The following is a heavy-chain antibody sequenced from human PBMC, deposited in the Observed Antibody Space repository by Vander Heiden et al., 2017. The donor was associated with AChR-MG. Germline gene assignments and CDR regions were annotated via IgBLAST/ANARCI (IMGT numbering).Heavy chain of an antibody. CDR2: IYPGYSDT. Sequence: EVQLVQSVAEVTKPGESLKISCKGSGYSSTRYWCGWVRQMPGKGLEWMGIIYPGYSDTRYSPSFQGQVTISADKSISTAYLQWSSLKASDTAMYYCASHSSGYIHPDAFDIWGQGTMVTVSS. V-gene: IGHV5-51*01. J-gene: IGHJ3*02. D-gene: IGHD3-22*01. CDR1: GYSSTRYW. CDR3: ASHSSGYIHPDAFDI.